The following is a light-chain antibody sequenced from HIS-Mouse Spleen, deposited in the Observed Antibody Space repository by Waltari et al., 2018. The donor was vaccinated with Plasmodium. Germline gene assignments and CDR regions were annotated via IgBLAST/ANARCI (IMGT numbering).Light chain of an antibody. CDR3: SSYTSSSTRV. V-gene: IGLV2-14*03. CDR2: DVS. J-gene: IGLJ1*01. CDR1: STDVGGYTY. Sequence: QSALTQPASVSGSPGQSITISSTGTSTDVGGYTYVSWYQQHPCKAPKLMIYDVSNRPSGVYNRFACSKSGNTASLTISGLQAEDEADYYCSSYTSSSTRVFGTGTKVTVL.